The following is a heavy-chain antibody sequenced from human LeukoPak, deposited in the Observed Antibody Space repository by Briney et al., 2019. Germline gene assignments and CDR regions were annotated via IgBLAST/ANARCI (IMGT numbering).Heavy chain of an antibody. CDR3: ATGDGSSTTVGAFDI. CDR1: GYSISSGYY. D-gene: IGHD2-2*01. CDR2: IYYSGST. V-gene: IGHV4-61*01. Sequence: SETLSLTCAVSGYSISSGYYWGWIRQPPGKGLEWIGYIYYSGSTNYNPSLKSRVTISVDTSKNQFSLKLSSVTAADTAVYYCATGDGSSTTVGAFDIWGQGTMVTVSS. J-gene: IGHJ3*02.